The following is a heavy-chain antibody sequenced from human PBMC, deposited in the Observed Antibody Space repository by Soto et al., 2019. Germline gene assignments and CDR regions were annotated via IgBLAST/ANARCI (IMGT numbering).Heavy chain of an antibody. Sequence: EVQLVESGGGLVQPGRSLRLSCAASGFTFDDYAMHWVRQAPGKGLEWVSGLSWNSGSIGYADSVKGRFTISRDNAKNSLYLQMNSLRAEDTALYYCAKGIGGRSGPVTTRTFYYYYYYMDVWGKGTTVTVSS. D-gene: IGHD4-17*01. J-gene: IGHJ6*03. CDR2: LSWNSGSI. CDR3: AKGIGGRSGPVTTRTFYYYYYYMDV. CDR1: GFTFDDYA. V-gene: IGHV3-9*01.